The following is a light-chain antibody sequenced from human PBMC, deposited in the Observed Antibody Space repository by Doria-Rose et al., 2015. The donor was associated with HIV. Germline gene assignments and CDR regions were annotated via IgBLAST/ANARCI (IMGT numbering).Light chain of an antibody. CDR1: QSFSSTY. V-gene: IGKV3-20*01. J-gene: IGKJ1*01. Sequence: EIVLTQSPGTLSLSPGERATLSRRASQSFSSTYLAWYQQKPGRAPSLLIYDGSTRATGIPDRFSASGSGTDFTLTINRLEPEDFALYYCHQYGTSWTFGQGTKEEI. CDR2: DGS. CDR3: HQYGTSWT.